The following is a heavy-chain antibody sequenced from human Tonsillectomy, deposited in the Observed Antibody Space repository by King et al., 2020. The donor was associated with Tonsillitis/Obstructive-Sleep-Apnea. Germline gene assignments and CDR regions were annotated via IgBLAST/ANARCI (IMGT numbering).Heavy chain of an antibody. CDR3: AKDDSSDWYGNYYYLGIDV. CDR2: ISYDGNNQ. J-gene: IGHJ6*02. CDR1: GFTFNTYA. V-gene: IGHV3-30*18. D-gene: IGHD6-19*01. Sequence: VQLVESGGGVVQPGRSLRLSCAASGFTFNTYAMHWVRQAPGKGLEWVTLISYDGNNQYYADSVKGRFTISRDSSKSTLYLQMSSLRPEDTAVYYCAKDDSSDWYGNYYYLGIDVWGQGTTVTVSS.